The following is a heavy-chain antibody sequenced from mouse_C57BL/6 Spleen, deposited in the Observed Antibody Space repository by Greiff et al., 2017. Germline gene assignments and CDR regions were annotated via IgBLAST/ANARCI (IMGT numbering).Heavy chain of an antibody. V-gene: IGHV5-17*01. CDR3: ARKLRAMDY. CDR1: GFTFSNYG. Sequence: EVKLMESGGGLVKPGGSLKLSCAASGFTFSNYGMHWVRQAPEKGLEWVAYISSGSSTIYYADTVKGRFTISRDNAKITLFLQMTSLRSEDTAMYYCARKLRAMDYWGQGTSVTVSS. CDR2: ISSGSSTI. J-gene: IGHJ4*01. D-gene: IGHD1-1*01.